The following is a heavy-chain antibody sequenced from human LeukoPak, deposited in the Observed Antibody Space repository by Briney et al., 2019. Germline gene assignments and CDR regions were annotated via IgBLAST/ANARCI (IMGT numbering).Heavy chain of an antibody. V-gene: IGHV3-21*01. CDR2: ISSSSSYI. Sequence: GGSLRLSCAASGFTFSSYSMNWVRQAPGKGLEWVSSISSSSSYIYYADSVKGRFTISRDNAKNSLYMQMNSLRAEDTAVYYCARSPVGYSSGLFDYWGQGTLVTVSS. CDR1: GFTFSSYS. CDR3: ARSPVGYSSGLFDY. J-gene: IGHJ4*02. D-gene: IGHD6-19*01.